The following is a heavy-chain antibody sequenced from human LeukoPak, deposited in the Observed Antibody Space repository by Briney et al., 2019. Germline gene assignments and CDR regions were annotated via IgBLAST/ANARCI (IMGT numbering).Heavy chain of an antibody. CDR2: IYTSGNT. J-gene: IGHJ4*02. V-gene: IGHV4-4*07. Sequence: SETPSLTCTVSGGSISSYYWSWIRQPVGKGLEWIGRIYTSGNTNYNPSLKSRVTMSVDTSKNQFSLKLSSVTAADTAVYYCARAGVTRLGYFDYWGQGTLVTVSS. CDR1: GGSISSYY. CDR3: ARAGVTRLGYFDY. D-gene: IGHD2-21*02.